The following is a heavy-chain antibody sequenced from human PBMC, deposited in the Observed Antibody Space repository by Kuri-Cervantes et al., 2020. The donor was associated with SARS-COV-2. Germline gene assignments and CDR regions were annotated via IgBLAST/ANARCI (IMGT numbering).Heavy chain of an antibody. D-gene: IGHD6-13*01. CDR3: ARGPLYSSSWYDWFDP. V-gene: IGHV3-30-3*01. CDR2: ILYDGSNK. Sequence: GGSLRLSCAASGFTFSSYAMHWVRQAPGKGLEWVAVILYDGSNKYYADSVKGRFTISRDNSKNTLYLQMNSLRAEDTAVYYCARGPLYSSSWYDWFDPWGQGTLVTVSS. CDR1: GFTFSSYA. J-gene: IGHJ5*02.